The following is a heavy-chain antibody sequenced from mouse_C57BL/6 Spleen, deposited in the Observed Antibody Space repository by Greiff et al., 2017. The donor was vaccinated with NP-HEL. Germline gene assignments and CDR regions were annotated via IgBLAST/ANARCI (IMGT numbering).Heavy chain of an antibody. Sequence: EVQGVESGEGLVKPGGSLKLSCAASGFTFSSYAMSWVRQTPEKRLEWVAYISSGGDYIYYADTVKGRFTISRDNARNTLYLQMSSLKSEDTAMYYCTRDQDYDVWGAMDYWGQGTSVTVSS. D-gene: IGHD2-4*01. V-gene: IGHV5-9-1*02. J-gene: IGHJ4*01. CDR2: ISSGGDYI. CDR3: TRDQDYDVWGAMDY. CDR1: GFTFSSYA.